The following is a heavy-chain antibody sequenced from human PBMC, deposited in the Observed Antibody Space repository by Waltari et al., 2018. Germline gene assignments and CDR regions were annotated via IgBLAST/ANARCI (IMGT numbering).Heavy chain of an antibody. CDR2: IYPGYSDT. CDR1: GYSFTSYW. D-gene: IGHD3-3*01. J-gene: IGHJ5*02. CDR3: ARRVDFWSGYRQHYNWFDP. Sequence: EVQLVQSGAEVKKPGESLKISCKGSGYSFTSYWIGWVRQMPGKGLEWMGIIYPGYSDTRYSPSVQGQVTISADKSISTAYLQWSSLKASDTAMYYCARRVDFWSGYRQHYNWFDPWGQGTLVTVSS. V-gene: IGHV5-51*03.